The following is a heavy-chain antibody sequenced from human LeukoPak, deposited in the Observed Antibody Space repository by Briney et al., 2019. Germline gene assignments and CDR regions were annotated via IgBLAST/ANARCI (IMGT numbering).Heavy chain of an antibody. CDR1: GFTFGVYA. Sequence: GGSLRLSCTASGFTFGVYAMSWFRQAPGKGLEWGGFIRSKAYGGTTEYAASVKGRFTISRDDSKSIAYLQMNSLKTEDTAVYYCTRDLCSSTSCYPYYYYYMDVWGKGTTVTVSS. D-gene: IGHD2-2*01. CDR2: IRSKAYGGTT. J-gene: IGHJ6*03. CDR3: TRDLCSSTSCYPYYYYYMDV. V-gene: IGHV3-49*03.